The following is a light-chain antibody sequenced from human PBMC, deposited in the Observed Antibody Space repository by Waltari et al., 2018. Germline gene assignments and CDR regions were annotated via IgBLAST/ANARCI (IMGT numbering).Light chain of an antibody. J-gene: IGKJ3*01. CDR2: TLS. V-gene: IGKV2-40*01. CDR1: QSLLDSDDGNIY. CDR3: MQRIEFPFT. Sequence: DLVKNPTPLSLSVTASVTAAISCKSGQSLLDSDDGNIYLDWYLQKPGQAPQLLIYTLSYRASGVPVRFSGSGSDTDFTLKITRVEAEDVGLYYCMQRIEFPFTFGPGTKVDIK.